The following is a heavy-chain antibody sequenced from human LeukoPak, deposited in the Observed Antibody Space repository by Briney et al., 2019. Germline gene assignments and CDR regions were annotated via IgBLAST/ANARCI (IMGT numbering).Heavy chain of an antibody. CDR3: ARAPDIVVVPAATSFDY. Sequence: ASVKVSCKASGYTFTGYYMHWVRQAPGQGLEWMGWINPNSGGTNYAQKFQGRVTMTRDTSISTAYMELRSLRSDDTAVYYCARAPDIVVVPAATSFDYWGQGTLVTVSS. J-gene: IGHJ4*02. CDR2: INPNSGGT. CDR1: GYTFTGYY. V-gene: IGHV1-2*02. D-gene: IGHD2-2*01.